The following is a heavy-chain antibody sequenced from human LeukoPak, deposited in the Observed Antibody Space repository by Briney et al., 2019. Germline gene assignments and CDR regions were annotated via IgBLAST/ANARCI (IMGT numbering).Heavy chain of an antibody. V-gene: IGHV3-23*01. CDR3: AKKLRWDCSSTTCPKGDCFDP. D-gene: IGHD2-2*01. J-gene: IGHJ5*02. CDR2: ISSSGGTT. Sequence: GGSLRLSCAASGFTCSSLARHWVRQAPGQGLEWVSVISSSGGTTYYSDSVKGRFTTSRDNSKNTLYLQMNSLRAEDTAVYYCAKKLRWDCSSTTCPKGDCFDPWGQGTLVTVSS. CDR1: GFTCSSLA.